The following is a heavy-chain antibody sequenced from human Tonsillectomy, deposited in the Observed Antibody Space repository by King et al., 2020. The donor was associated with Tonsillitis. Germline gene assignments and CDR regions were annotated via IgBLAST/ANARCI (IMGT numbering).Heavy chain of an antibody. CDR1: GDTLSSYA. CDR2: IIPLYNTG. V-gene: IGHV1-69*12. J-gene: IGHJ4*02. D-gene: IGHD1-26*01. Sequence: QLQLVQSGAEVKKPGSSVKVSCKASGDTLSSYAISWVRQAPGQGLEWVGGIIPLYNTGNYAQKFQGRVTITADESTSTSYMELRSLRSEDTAVYYCAGRSGNYFPDFDYWGQGTLVTVSS. CDR3: AGRSGNYFPDFDY.